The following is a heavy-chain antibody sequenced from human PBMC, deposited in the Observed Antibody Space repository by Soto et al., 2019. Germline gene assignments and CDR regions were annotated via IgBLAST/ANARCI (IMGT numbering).Heavy chain of an antibody. CDR1: GGTFSSST. D-gene: IGHD3-10*01. Sequence: QVQLVQSGAEVKKPGSSVKVSCKASGGTFSSSTISWVRQAPGQGLEWMGRIIPILGIANYAQKFQGRVTISADKYTSTAYMELSSLRSEDTAVYYWASLMSSGYYYGMDVWGQGTTVTVAS. CDR3: ASLMSSGYYYGMDV. J-gene: IGHJ6*02. V-gene: IGHV1-69*02. CDR2: IIPILGIA.